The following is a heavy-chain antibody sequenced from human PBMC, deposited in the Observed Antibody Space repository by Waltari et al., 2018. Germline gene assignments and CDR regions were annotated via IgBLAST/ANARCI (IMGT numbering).Heavy chain of an antibody. D-gene: IGHD2-2*01. V-gene: IGHV3-48*03. Sequence: EVQLVESGGGLVQPGGSLRLSCAASGFTFSSYEMNWVRQAPGKGLEWVSYIGSRGRTIYSADAVKGRFTISRDNAKNSLYLQMNSLRAEDTTVYYCARDGITGSSPFDYWGQGTLVTVSS. CDR3: ARDGITGSSPFDY. CDR1: GFTFSSYE. J-gene: IGHJ4*02. CDR2: IGSRGRTI.